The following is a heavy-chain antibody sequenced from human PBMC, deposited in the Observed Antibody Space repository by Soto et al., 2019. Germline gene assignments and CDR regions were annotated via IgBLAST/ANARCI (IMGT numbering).Heavy chain of an antibody. CDR1: GYTFTSYG. CDR3: ARKSQSHYYFDY. V-gene: IGHV1-18*01. Sequence: ASVKVSCKASGYTFTSYGISWVRQAPGQGLEWMGWISAYNGNTNYAQKLQGRVTMTTDTSTSTAYMELRSLRSYYTAVYYCARKSQSHYYFDYWGQGTLVTVSS. J-gene: IGHJ4*02. CDR2: ISAYNGNT.